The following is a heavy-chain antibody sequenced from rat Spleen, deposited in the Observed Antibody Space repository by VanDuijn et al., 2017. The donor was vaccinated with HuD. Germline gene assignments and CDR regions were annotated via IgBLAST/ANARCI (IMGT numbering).Heavy chain of an antibody. CDR1: GFTFSDYY. CDR3: ARQFSTIAAISTDMDA. Sequence: EVQLVESDGGLVQPGRSLKLSCAASGFTFSDYYMAWVRQAPARGPEWVATISYDGSSTYYRDSVKGRFTISRDNAKSTLYLQMDSLRSEDTATYYWARQFSTIAAISTDMDAWGQGASVTVSS. V-gene: IGHV5-29*01. CDR2: ISYDGSST. D-gene: IGHD1-2*01. J-gene: IGHJ4*01.